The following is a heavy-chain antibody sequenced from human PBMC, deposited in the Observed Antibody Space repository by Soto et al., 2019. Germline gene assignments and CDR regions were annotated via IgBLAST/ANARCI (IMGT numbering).Heavy chain of an antibody. CDR3: ARPRDGYNRGDYGMDV. V-gene: IGHV1-69*13. Sequence: GASVKVSCKLSGGTCSSYAISWVRQAPGQGLEWMGGIIPIFGTANSAQKFQGRVTITADESTSTAYMELSSLSSEDTAVYYCARPRDGYNRGDYGMDVWGKGTTVTDSS. CDR1: GGTCSSYA. D-gene: IGHD5-12*01. CDR2: IIPIFGTA. J-gene: IGHJ6*04.